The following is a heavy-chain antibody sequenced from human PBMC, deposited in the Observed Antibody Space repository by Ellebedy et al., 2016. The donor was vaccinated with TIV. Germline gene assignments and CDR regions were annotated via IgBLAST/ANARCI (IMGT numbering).Heavy chain of an antibody. Sequence: SETLSLTXAVYGGSFSGYYWSWIRQPPGKGLEWIGEINHSGSTNYNPSLKSRVTISVDTSKNQFSLKLSSVTAADTAVYYCARGWGVGQQLVFRYGMDVWGQGTTVTVSS. J-gene: IGHJ6*02. V-gene: IGHV4-34*01. CDR1: GGSFSGYY. D-gene: IGHD6-13*01. CDR2: INHSGST. CDR3: ARGWGVGQQLVFRYGMDV.